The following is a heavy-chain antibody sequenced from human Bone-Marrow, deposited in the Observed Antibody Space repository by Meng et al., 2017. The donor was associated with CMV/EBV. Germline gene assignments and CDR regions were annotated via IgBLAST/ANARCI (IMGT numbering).Heavy chain of an antibody. CDR1: GGTFSSYA. CDR2: IIPILGIA. J-gene: IGHJ6*02. Sequence: SVKVSCKASGGTFSSYAISWVRQAPGQGLEWMGGIIPILGIANYAQKFQGRVTITADKSTSTAYMELSSLRSDDTAVYYCAREVKGAMVRGERIHYYYGMDVWGQGTTVTVSS. D-gene: IGHD3-10*01. V-gene: IGHV1-69*10. CDR3: AREVKGAMVRGERIHYYYGMDV.